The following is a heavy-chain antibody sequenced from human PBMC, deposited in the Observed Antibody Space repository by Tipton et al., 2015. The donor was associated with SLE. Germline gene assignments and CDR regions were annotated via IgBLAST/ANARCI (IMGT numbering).Heavy chain of an antibody. CDR2: IYHSGST. CDR3: AREPRPRGALKGAFDI. V-gene: IGHV4-38-2*02. J-gene: IGHJ3*02. CDR1: GVSISSYY. Sequence: TLSLTCTVSGVSISSYYWGWIRQPPGKGLEWIGSIYHSGSTYYNPSLKSRVTISVDTSKNQFSLKLSSVTAADTAVYYCAREPRPRGALKGAFDIWGQGTMVTVSS.